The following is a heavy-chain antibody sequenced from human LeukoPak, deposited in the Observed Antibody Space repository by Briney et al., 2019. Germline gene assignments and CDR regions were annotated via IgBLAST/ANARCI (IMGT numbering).Heavy chain of an antibody. V-gene: IGHV4-59*01. CDR1: GGSISSYY. Sequence: SETVSLTCTVSGGSISSYYWSWIRQPPGKGLEWIGYIYYSGSTNYNPSLKSRVTISVDTSKNQFSLKLSSVTAADTAVYYCARGDSSSSGRYRFDYWGQGTLVTVSS. CDR3: ARGDSSSSGRYRFDY. J-gene: IGHJ4*02. D-gene: IGHD6-6*01. CDR2: IYYSGST.